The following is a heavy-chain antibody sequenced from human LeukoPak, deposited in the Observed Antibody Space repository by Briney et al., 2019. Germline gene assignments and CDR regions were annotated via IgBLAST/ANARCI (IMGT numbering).Heavy chain of an antibody. Sequence: TSETLSLTCTVSGGSISSYYWSWIRQPPGKGLEWIGYIYYTGGTNYNPSLKSRVTMSVDTSKNQFSLKLSSVTAADTAVYYCARTGWTTGWFDPWGQGTLVTVSS. CDR3: ARTGWTTGWFDP. J-gene: IGHJ5*02. CDR1: GGSISSYY. D-gene: IGHD3/OR15-3a*01. V-gene: IGHV4-59*12. CDR2: IYYTGGT.